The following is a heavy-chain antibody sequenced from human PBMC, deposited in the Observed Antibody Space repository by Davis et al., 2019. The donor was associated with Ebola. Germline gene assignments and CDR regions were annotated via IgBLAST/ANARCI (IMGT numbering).Heavy chain of an antibody. V-gene: IGHV4-34*01. D-gene: IGHD3-10*01. CDR2: INHSGST. Sequence: MPSETLSLTCTVSGGSISSYYWSWIRQPPGKGLEWIGEINHSGSTNYNPSLKSRVTISVDTSKKQLSLKLSSVTAADTAVYYCARGRGRRFGESQRPHDYWGQGTLVTVSS. CDR3: ARGRGRRFGESQRPHDY. J-gene: IGHJ4*02. CDR1: GGSISSYY.